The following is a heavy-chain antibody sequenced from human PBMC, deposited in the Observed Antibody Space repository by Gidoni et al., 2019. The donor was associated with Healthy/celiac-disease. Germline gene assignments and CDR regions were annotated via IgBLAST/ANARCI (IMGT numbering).Heavy chain of an antibody. D-gene: IGHD5-18*01. CDR1: GFTFRSYR. V-gene: IGHV3-21*01. Sequence: VQLVESGGGLLRPGGSVRPTCAASGFTFRSYRLNWVRQATGKGLEWVSSISSSSSYIYYADSVKGRFTISRDNAKNSLYLQMNSLRAEDTAVYYCAREPGDSYGHYYYYGIDVWGQGTTVTVSS. CDR2: ISSSSSYI. CDR3: AREPGDSYGHYYYYGIDV. J-gene: IGHJ6*02.